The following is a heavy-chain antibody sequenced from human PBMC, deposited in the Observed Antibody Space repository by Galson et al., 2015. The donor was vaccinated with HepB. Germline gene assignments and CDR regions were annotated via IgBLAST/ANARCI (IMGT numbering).Heavy chain of an antibody. J-gene: IGHJ4*02. V-gene: IGHV3-23*01. Sequence: SLRLSCAASGFTFSSYAMSWVRQAPGKGLEWVSAISGSGGSTYYADSVKGRFTISRDNSKNTLYLQMNSLRAEDTAVYYCAKKSASHCYTPIDYWGQGTLVTVSS. CDR2: ISGSGGST. CDR1: GFTFSSYA. CDR3: AKKSASHCYTPIDY. D-gene: IGHD2-2*02.